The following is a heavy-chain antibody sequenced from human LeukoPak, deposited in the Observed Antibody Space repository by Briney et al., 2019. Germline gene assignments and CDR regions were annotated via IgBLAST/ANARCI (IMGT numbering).Heavy chain of an antibody. CDR1: GGSVSTMNW. V-gene: IGHV4-4*02. D-gene: IGHD3-22*01. Sequence: ASETLSLTCGVSGGSVSTMNWWSWVRQSPGKGLEWIGEIFHTGSTNYNPSLNSRVTISLDKSKNQFSLRLTSVTAADTAVYYCGRSHYDESVFPYPHYSFDYGGQEFLVPVPS. CDR2: IFHTGST. J-gene: IGHJ4*02. CDR3: GRSHYDESVFPYPHYSFDY.